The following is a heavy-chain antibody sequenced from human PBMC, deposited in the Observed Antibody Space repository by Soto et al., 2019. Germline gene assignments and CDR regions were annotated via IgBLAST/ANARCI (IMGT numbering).Heavy chain of an antibody. D-gene: IGHD1-7*01. CDR3: AGTTSHQWYYMDV. CDR2: TYYRSRWYN. CDR1: GGSVSSNSAA. V-gene: IGHV6-1*01. J-gene: IGHJ6*03. Sequence: PSQTLSLTCAISGGSVSSNSAAWNWIRLSPSRGLEWLARTYYRSRWYNDYAVSVRSRITVNPDPSKNQFSLQLTSVTPEDTAVYYCAGTTSHQWYYMDVWGKGTTVTVSS.